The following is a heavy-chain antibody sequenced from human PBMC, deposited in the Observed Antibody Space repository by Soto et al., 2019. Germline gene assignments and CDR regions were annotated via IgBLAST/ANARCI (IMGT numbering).Heavy chain of an antibody. CDR2: IGAADDP. Sequence: QLVESGGGLTQAGGSLRLSCVGSGFFFNNYDMHWVRQVRGKGLEWVSAIGAADDPYYSVSVKGRFIVSRDNAQKSFYLKITTLRAADTALYFCARAYTGQLPRRGDYYYALDVWGRGTTVTVSS. V-gene: IGHV3-13*05. D-gene: IGHD2-2*01. J-gene: IGHJ6*02. CDR3: ARAYTGQLPRRGDYYYALDV. CDR1: GFFFNNYD.